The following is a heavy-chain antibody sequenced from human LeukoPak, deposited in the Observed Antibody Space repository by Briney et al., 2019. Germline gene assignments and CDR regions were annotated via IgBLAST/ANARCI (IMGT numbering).Heavy chain of an antibody. D-gene: IGHD6-13*01. J-gene: IGHJ6*03. CDR1: EFTFSTYS. Sequence: GGSLRLSCAASEFTFSTYSMNWVRQAPGKGLEWVSSISSGSTYIYYADSVKGRFTISRDNAKNSLYLQMNSLRAEDTAVYYCARDQYSSSWYPRPNLRDPNYYYYYYMDVWGKGTTVTISS. CDR3: ARDQYSSSWYPRPNLRDPNYYYYYYMDV. V-gene: IGHV3-21*01. CDR2: ISSGSTYI.